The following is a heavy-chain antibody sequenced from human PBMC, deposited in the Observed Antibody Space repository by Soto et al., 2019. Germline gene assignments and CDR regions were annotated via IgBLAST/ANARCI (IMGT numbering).Heavy chain of an antibody. Sequence: PGGSLRLSCAASGFTFSSYAMSWVRQAPGKGLEWVSAISGSGGSTYYADSVKGRFTISRDNSKNTLYLQMNSLRAEDTAVYYCANDDFWSGFHNYYYYYGMDVWGQGTTVTVSS. D-gene: IGHD3-3*01. V-gene: IGHV3-23*01. CDR1: GFTFSSYA. CDR3: ANDDFWSGFHNYYYYYGMDV. J-gene: IGHJ6*02. CDR2: ISGSGGST.